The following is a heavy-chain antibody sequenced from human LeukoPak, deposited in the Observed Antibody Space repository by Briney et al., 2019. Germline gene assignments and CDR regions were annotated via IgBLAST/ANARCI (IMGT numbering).Heavy chain of an antibody. J-gene: IGHJ3*02. D-gene: IGHD2-2*01. CDR3: AREGGVVPAAYPDAFDI. CDR2: ISYDGSNK. CDR1: GFTFSSYA. Sequence: GRSLRLSCAASGFTFSSYAMHWVRQAPGKGLEWVAVISYDGSNKYYADSVKGRFTISRDNSKNTLYLQMNSLRAEDTAVYYCAREGGVVPAAYPDAFDIWGQGTMVTVSS. V-gene: IGHV3-30-3*01.